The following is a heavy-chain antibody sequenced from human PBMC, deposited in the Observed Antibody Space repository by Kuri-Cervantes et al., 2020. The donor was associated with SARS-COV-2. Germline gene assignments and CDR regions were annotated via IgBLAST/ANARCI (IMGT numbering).Heavy chain of an antibody. J-gene: IGHJ4*02. Sequence: SETLSLTCTVSGGSISSSSYYWGWIRQPPGKGLEWIGSIYYSGSTYYNPSLKSRVTISVDTSKNQFSLKLSSVTAADTAVYYCATSGGQLPFDYWGQGTLVTVSS. CDR2: IYYSGST. CDR1: GGSISSSSYY. D-gene: IGHD6-6*01. V-gene: IGHV4-39*01. CDR3: ATSGGQLPFDY.